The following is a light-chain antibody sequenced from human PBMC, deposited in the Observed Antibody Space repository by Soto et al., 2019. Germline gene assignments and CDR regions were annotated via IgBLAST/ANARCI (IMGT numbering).Light chain of an antibody. Sequence: EIVLPQSTGTLSLSPGESATLSCRASQSVSRSYLAWYQQKPGQAPRLLIYGASSRATGIPDRFSGSGSGTDFTLTISRLEPEYFAVYYCQHYGSSGTFGQGTKVDIK. CDR2: GAS. CDR3: QHYGSSGT. J-gene: IGKJ1*01. CDR1: QSVSRSY. V-gene: IGKV3-20*01.